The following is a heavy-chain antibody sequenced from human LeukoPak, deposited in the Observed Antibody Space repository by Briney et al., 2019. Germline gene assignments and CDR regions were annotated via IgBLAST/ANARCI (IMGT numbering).Heavy chain of an antibody. CDR3: ARDGAYCSGVTCNNWFDP. CDR2: ISSSSSYI. D-gene: IGHD2-15*01. V-gene: IGHV3-21*01. CDR1: GFTFSTYS. J-gene: IGHJ5*02. Sequence: GGSLRLSCVASGFTFSTYSMNWVRQAPGKGLECVSSISSSSSYIYYADSVKGRFTISRDNAKNSLYLQMNSLRAEDTAVYYCARDGAYCSGVTCNNWFDPWGRGTLVTVSS.